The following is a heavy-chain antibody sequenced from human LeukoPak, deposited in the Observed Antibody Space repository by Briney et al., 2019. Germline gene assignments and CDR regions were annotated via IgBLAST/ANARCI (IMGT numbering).Heavy chain of an antibody. D-gene: IGHD1-14*01. CDR2: ISYDGSNK. CDR1: GFTFSSYG. V-gene: IGHV3-30*18. J-gene: IGHJ4*02. Sequence: PGGSLRLSCAASGFTFSSYGMHWVRQAPGKGLEWVAVISYDGSNKYYADSVKGRFTISRDNSKNTLYLQMNSLRAEDTAVYYCAKGAGTQDDYWGQGTLVTVSS. CDR3: AKGAGTQDDY.